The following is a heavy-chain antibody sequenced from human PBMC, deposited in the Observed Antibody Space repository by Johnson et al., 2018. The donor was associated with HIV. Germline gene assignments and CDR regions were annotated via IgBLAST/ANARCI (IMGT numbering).Heavy chain of an antibody. CDR2: FSIDGDST. Sequence: VQLVESGGGLVQPGGSLRLSCAASGFTFSRFAMHWVRQAPGKGLEYVSGFSIDGDSTYYANSVKGRFTISRDNSKNTLYLQMGGLRTEDMAVYYCSRKGGYGQAFAIWGQGTLVTVSS. V-gene: IGHV3-64*01. CDR3: SRKGGYGQAFAI. D-gene: IGHD5-18*01. J-gene: IGHJ3*02. CDR1: GFTFSRFA.